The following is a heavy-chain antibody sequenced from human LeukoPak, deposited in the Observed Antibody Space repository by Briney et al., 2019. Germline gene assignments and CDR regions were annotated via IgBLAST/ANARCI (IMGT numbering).Heavy chain of an antibody. CDR2: ISRSSSYI. V-gene: IGHV3-21*04. J-gene: IGHJ4*02. CDR1: GFTFSSYS. Sequence: GGSLRLSCAASGFTFSSYSMNWVRQAPGKGLEWVSSISRSSSYIYYADSVKGRFTISRDNAKNSLYLQMNSLRAEDMALYYCAKDSSSGYYSDFDYWGQGTLVTVSS. CDR3: AKDSSSGYYSDFDY. D-gene: IGHD3-22*01.